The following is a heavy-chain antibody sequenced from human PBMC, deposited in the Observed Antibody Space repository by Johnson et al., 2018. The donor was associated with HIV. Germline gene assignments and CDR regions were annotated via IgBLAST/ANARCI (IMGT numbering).Heavy chain of an antibody. J-gene: IGHJ3*02. V-gene: IGHV3-30*04. CDR1: GFTFNSYA. CDR3: ARAPRAFCDGDCYPNAFGI. D-gene: IGHD2-21*02. CDR2: ISFDGSNK. Sequence: VQLVESGGGVVQPGRSLRLSCAASGFTFNSYAMHWVRQAPGKGLEWVAVISFDGSNKYYADSVKGRFTISRDNSKNTLYLQMNSLRPEDTAVYYCARAPRAFCDGDCYPNAFGIWGQGTMVTVSS.